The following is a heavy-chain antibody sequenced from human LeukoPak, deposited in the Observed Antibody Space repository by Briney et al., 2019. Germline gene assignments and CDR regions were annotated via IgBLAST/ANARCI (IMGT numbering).Heavy chain of an antibody. J-gene: IGHJ4*02. Sequence: PGGSLRLSCAASGFTFSNAWMSWVRQAPGKGLEWVGRIKSKTDGGTTDYAAPVKGRFTISRDDPKNTLYLQMNSLNTEDAAVYYCTTDYSNSPNFDYWGQGTLVTVSS. V-gene: IGHV3-15*01. CDR1: GFTFSNAW. CDR2: IKSKTDGGTT. D-gene: IGHD4-11*01. CDR3: TTDYSNSPNFDY.